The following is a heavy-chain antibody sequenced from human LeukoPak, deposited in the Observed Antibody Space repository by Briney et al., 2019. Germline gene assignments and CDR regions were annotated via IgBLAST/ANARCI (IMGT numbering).Heavy chain of an antibody. V-gene: IGHV4-61*02. Sequence: PSETLSLTCTVSGGSISSGSYYWSWIRQPAGKGLEWIGRIYTSGSTNYNPSLKSRVTISVDTSKNQFSLRLSSVTAADTAVYYCARGGPWAPEYFQHWGQGTLVTVSS. CDR1: GGSISSGSYY. CDR3: ARGGPWAPEYFQH. CDR2: IYTSGST. J-gene: IGHJ1*01. D-gene: IGHD1-26*01.